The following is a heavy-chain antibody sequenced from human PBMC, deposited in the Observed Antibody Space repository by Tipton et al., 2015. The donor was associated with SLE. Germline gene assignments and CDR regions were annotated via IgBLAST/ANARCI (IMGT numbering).Heavy chain of an antibody. CDR2: IYYSGST. J-gene: IGHJ4*02. CDR3: ARGPMGILDY. V-gene: IGHV4-59*11. CDR1: GGSISSHY. D-gene: IGHD7-27*01. Sequence: TLSLTCTVSGGSISSHYWGWFRRPPGKGLEWIGYIYYSGSTNYNPSLKSRVTISVDTSKNQFSLKLSSVTAADTAVYYCARGPMGILDYWGQGTLVTVSS.